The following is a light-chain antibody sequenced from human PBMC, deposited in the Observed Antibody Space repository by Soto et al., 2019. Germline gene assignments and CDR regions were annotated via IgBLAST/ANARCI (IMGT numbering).Light chain of an antibody. V-gene: IGKV3D-15*01. J-gene: IGKJ4*01. Sequence: ETVMTQSPATLSVSPGERVTLSCRASQTIGTSLAWYQQRPGQAPRLLIYTASIRATGTPVRFSGFGSGAEFTLTINSLQSEDFAIYYCHRYWAWPLTFGGGTKVEIK. CDR2: TAS. CDR1: QTIGTS. CDR3: HRYWAWPLT.